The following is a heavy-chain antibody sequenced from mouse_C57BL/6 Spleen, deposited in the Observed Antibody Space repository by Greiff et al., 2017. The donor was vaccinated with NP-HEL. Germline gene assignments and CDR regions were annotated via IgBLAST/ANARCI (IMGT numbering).Heavy chain of an antibody. J-gene: IGHJ2*01. CDR3: AYSNHY. V-gene: IGHV1-76*01. CDR2: IYPGSGNT. CDR1: GYTFTDYY. D-gene: IGHD2-5*01. Sequence: QVQLQQSGAELVRPGASVKLSCKASGYTFTDYYINWVKQRPGQGLEWIARIYPGSGNTYYNEKFKGKATLTAEKSSSTAYMQLSSLTSEDSAVYFCAYSNHYWGQGTTLTVSS.